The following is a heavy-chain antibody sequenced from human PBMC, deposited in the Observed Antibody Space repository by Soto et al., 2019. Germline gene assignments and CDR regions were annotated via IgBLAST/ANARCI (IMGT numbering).Heavy chain of an antibody. V-gene: IGHV6-1*01. CDR1: GDRVSSNSAA. D-gene: IGHD6-19*01. CDR2: TYYRSKWYN. J-gene: IGHJ4*02. CDR3: ARVLMSGGWYGMVGYFDY. Sequence: SPTLSLTCAISGDRVSSNSAAWNWIRQSPSRGLEWLGRTYYRSKWYNDYAVSVKSRITINPDTSKNQFSLQLNSVTPEDTAVYYCARVLMSGGWYGMVGYFDYWGQGTLVTVSS.